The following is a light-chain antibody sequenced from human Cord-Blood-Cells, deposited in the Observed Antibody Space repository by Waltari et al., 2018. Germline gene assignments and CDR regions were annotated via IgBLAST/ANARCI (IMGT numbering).Light chain of an antibody. CDR2: AAS. CDR1: QSISSY. V-gene: IGKV1-39*01. Sequence: DIQMTQSPSSLPASVGDRVTITCRASQSISSYLNWYQQNPGKAPKLLLYAASSLQSGVPSRVSGSGSGTDCTLAISSLQPEDFATYYCQQSYSTPPTFGQGTKVEIK. J-gene: IGKJ1*01. CDR3: QQSYSTPPT.